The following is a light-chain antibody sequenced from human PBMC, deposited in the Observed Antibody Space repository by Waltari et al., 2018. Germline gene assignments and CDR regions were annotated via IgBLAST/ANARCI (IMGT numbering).Light chain of an antibody. V-gene: IGKV4-1*01. J-gene: IGKJ2*01. CDR1: QSLLYSSNNKNY. Sequence: DFVMTQSPDSLAVSLGERATINCKSSQSLLYSSNNKNYLAWHQQKPGQPPKVLIYWASTRESGVPDRFSGSGSGTDFTLTISSLQAEDVAVYYCQQYFNMPYTFGQGTKLEIK. CDR2: WAS. CDR3: QQYFNMPYT.